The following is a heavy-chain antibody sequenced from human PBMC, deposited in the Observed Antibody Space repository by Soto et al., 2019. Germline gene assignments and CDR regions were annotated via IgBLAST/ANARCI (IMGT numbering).Heavy chain of an antibody. V-gene: IGHV3-11*01. CDR1: GFDFGDYY. CDR3: VRPYYSSSWFPFDR. Sequence: VGSLRLSCTVSGFDFGDYYMSWIRQAPGKGLEWVSYIDSGDGTTYYTDSVKGRFTISRDNAKKTVYLQMSSLRVEDTALYYCVRPYYSSSWFPFDRWGQGTLVTVSS. CDR2: IDSGDGTT. J-gene: IGHJ4*02. D-gene: IGHD6-13*01.